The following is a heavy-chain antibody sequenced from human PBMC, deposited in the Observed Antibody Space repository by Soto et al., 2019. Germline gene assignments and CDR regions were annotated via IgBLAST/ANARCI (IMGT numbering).Heavy chain of an antibody. D-gene: IGHD3-10*01. CDR3: ARHMIRGVLTTNFDY. V-gene: IGHV5-51*01. Sequence: KVSCXASGYTFTSYYMHWVRQAPGQGLEWMGIIYPGDSDTRYSPSFQGQVTISADKSISTAYLQLGSLKASDTAMYSCARHMIRGVLTTNFDYWGQGTLVTASS. CDR1: GYTFTSYY. CDR2: IYPGDSDT. J-gene: IGHJ4*02.